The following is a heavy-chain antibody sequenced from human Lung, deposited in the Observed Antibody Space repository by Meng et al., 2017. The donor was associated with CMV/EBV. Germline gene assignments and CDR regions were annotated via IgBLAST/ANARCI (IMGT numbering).Heavy chain of an antibody. CDR1: GLTFSSHP. V-gene: IGHV3-23*01. J-gene: IGHJ5*02. CDR3: ARGGQVAGKNWFDR. D-gene: IGHD6-19*01. Sequence: GGSLRLXCVASGLTFSSHPMTWVRQAPGKGLEWVSSISGSGGSTYSADSVQGRFTISRDNSKNTLYLQMSVLRDEYAALYYCARGGQVAGKNWFDRWGQGTLVTVSS. CDR2: ISGSGGST.